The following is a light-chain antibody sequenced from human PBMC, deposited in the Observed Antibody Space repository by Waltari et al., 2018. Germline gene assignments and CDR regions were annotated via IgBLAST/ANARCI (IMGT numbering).Light chain of an antibody. CDR1: SSNIGAGYD. V-gene: IGLV1-40*01. Sequence: QSVLTQPPSVPGAPGQRVTISCTGSSSNIGAGYDVHWYQQVPGTAPKFLIYGNSNRPSGVPERFSGSKFGTSASLAITGLQAEDEADYYCQSYDSSLSVIFGGGTKLTVL. CDR2: GNS. CDR3: QSYDSSLSVI. J-gene: IGLJ2*01.